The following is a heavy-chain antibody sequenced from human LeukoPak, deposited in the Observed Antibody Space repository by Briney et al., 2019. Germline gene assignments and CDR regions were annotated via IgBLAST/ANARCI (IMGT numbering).Heavy chain of an antibody. D-gene: IGHD6-19*01. CDR2: IKQDGSEK. Sequence: GGSLRLSCAASGFTFSSYWMSWVRQAPGKGLEWVANIKQDGSEKYYVDSVKGRFTISRDNAKNSLYLQMNSLRAEDTAVYYCARDRRYAVAGKYYFDYWGRGTLVTVSS. CDR3: ARDRRYAVAGKYYFDY. CDR1: GFTFSSYW. J-gene: IGHJ4*02. V-gene: IGHV3-7*01.